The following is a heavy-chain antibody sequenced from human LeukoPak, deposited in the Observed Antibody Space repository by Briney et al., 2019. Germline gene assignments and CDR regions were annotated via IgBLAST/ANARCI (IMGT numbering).Heavy chain of an antibody. CDR3: ARVSSGGGESTYFDY. D-gene: IGHD3-16*01. CDR1: GFTFSNYD. Sequence: GGSLRLSCAASGFTFSNYDTHWVRQATGKGLEWVSAIDTAGDTYYPDSVKGQFTISRENAKNSLYLQMNSLRAGDTAAYYCARVSSGGGESTYFDYWGRGTLVTVSS. V-gene: IGHV3-13*01. CDR2: IDTAGDT. J-gene: IGHJ4*02.